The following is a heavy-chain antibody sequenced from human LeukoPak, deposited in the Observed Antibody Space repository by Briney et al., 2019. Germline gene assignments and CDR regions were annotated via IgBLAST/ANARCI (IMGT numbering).Heavy chain of an antibody. CDR3: AGGSSSWYYYYYYMDV. Sequence: ASVKVSRKASVYTFTSYGISWVRQAPGQEREWMGWISAYNGNTNYAQTLQGRVTMTTDTSTSTAYMEMRSLRSDDTAVYYCAGGSSSWYYYYYYMDVWGKGTTVTVSS. J-gene: IGHJ6*03. CDR1: VYTFTSYG. CDR2: ISAYNGNT. V-gene: IGHV1-18*01. D-gene: IGHD6-13*01.